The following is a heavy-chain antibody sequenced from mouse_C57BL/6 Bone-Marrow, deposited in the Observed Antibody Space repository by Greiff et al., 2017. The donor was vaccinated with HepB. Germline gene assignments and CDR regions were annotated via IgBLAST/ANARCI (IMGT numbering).Heavy chain of an antibody. CDR1: GYTFTSYW. D-gene: IGHD4-1*01. CDR3: ARRSLSCLGYAMDY. V-gene: IGHV1-72*01. Sequence: QVQLKEPGAELVKPGASVKLSCKASGYTFTSYWMHWVKQRPGRGLEWIGRIDPNSGGTKYNEKFKSKATLTVDKPSSTAYMQLSSLTSEDSAVYYCARRSLSCLGYAMDYWGQGTSVTVSS. J-gene: IGHJ4*01. CDR2: IDPNSGGT.